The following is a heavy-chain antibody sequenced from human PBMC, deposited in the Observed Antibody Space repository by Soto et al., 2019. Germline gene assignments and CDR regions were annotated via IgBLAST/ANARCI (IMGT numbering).Heavy chain of an antibody. D-gene: IGHD6-13*01. CDR2: ISAYNGNT. V-gene: IGHV1-18*01. Sequence: GASVKVSCKASGYTFTSYGISWVRQARGQGLEWMGWISAYNGNTNYAQKLQGRVTMTTDTSTSTAYMELRSLRSDDTAVYYCARDFSWQQLVRDDAFDIRGQGTMVTVSS. J-gene: IGHJ3*02. CDR1: GYTFTSYG. CDR3: ARDFSWQQLVRDDAFDI.